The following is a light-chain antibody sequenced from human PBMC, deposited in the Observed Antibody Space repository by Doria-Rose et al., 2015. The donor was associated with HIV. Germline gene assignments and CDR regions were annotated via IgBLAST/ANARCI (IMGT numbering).Light chain of an antibody. Sequence: EIVLTQSPGTLSLSPGEGATLSCRARQSFSSTYSAWYQQKPGQAPSLLIYDGSTRATGIPDRFSASGSGTDFTLTINRLEPEDFALYYCHQYGTSWTFGQGTKVEI. CDR1: QSFSSTY. CDR2: DGS. J-gene: IGKJ1*01. V-gene: IGKV3-20*01. CDR3: HQYGTSWT.